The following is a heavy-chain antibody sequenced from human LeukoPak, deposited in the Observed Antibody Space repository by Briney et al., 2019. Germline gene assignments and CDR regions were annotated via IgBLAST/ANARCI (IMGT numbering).Heavy chain of an antibody. D-gene: IGHD3-9*01. V-gene: IGHV3-23*01. J-gene: IGHJ2*01. CDR3: AKWHDISSGYFDL. Sequence: SGGSLRLSCAASGFTFSSYAMSWVRQAPGKGLEWVSAISGSGGSTYYADSVKGRFTISRDNSKNTLYLQMNSLRAEDTAVYYCAKWHDISSGYFDLWGRGTLVTVSS. CDR2: ISGSGGST. CDR1: GFTFSSYA.